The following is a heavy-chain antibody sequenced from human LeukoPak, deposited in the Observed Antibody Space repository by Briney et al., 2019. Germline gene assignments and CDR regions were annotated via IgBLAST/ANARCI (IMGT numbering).Heavy chain of an antibody. V-gene: IGHV3-21*01. CDR3: ARDLYYGSGPLRNYYGMDV. J-gene: IGHJ6*02. CDR1: GFTFSSYS. Sequence: PGGSLRLSCAASGFTFSSYSMNWVRQAPGKGLEWVSSISSSSSYIYYADSVKGRFTISRDNAKNSLYLQMNSLRAEDTAVYYCARDLYYGSGPLRNYYGMDVWGQGTTVTVSS. CDR2: ISSSSSYI. D-gene: IGHD3-10*01.